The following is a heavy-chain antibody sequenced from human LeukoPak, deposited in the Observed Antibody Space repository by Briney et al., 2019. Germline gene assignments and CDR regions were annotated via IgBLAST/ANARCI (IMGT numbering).Heavy chain of an antibody. CDR3: ARDPSSGYYLYFDY. CDR1: GFTFSSYA. D-gene: IGHD3-22*01. CDR2: ISYDGSNK. J-gene: IGHJ4*02. V-gene: IGHV3-30-3*01. Sequence: GGSLRLSCAASGFTFSSYAMHWVRQAPGKGLEWVAVISYDGSNKYYADSAKGRFTISRDNSKNTLYLQMNSLRAEDTAVYYCARDPSSGYYLYFDYWGQGTLVTVSS.